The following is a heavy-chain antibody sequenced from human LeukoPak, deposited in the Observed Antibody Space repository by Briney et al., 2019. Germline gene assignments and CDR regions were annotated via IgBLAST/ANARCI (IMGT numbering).Heavy chain of an antibody. D-gene: IGHD4-23*01. Sequence: PGGSLRLSCAASGFTFSSYAMSWVRQAPGKGLEWVSAISGSGGSTYYADSVKGRFTISRDNSKNTLYLQMNSLRAEDTAVYYCAKGARLRWKLDFQPGAEYFQHWGQGTLVTVSS. CDR1: GFTFSSYA. V-gene: IGHV3-23*01. CDR2: ISGSGGST. CDR3: AKGARLRWKLDFQPGAEYFQH. J-gene: IGHJ1*01.